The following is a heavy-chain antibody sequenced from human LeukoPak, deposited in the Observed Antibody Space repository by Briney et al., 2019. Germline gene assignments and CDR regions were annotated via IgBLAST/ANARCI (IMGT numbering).Heavy chain of an antibody. V-gene: IGHV4-59*06. D-gene: IGHD4-11*01. CDR1: GGSFSGYY. CDR3: ALTTRWFDP. CDR2: IYYSGST. Sequence: SETLSLTCAVYGGSFSGYYWSWIRQPPGKGLEWIGYIYYSGSTYYNPSLKSRVTISVDTSKNQFSLKLSSVTAADTAVYYCALTTRWFDPWGQGTLVTVSS. J-gene: IGHJ5*02.